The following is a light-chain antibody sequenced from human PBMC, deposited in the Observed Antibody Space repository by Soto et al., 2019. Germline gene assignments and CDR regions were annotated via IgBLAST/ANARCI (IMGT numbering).Light chain of an antibody. Sequence: TQSPSSLSASVGDRVTITCRASQSVSSSYLAWYQQKPGQAPRLLIYGASSRATGIPDRFSGSGSGTDFTLTISRLEPEDFAVYYCQQYGSLWTFGQGTKVDIK. CDR3: QQYGSLWT. V-gene: IGKV3-20*01. CDR2: GAS. J-gene: IGKJ1*01. CDR1: QSVSSSY.